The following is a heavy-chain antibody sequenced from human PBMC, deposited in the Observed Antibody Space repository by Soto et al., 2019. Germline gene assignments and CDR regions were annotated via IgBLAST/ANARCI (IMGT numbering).Heavy chain of an antibody. CDR3: ARARRRGWSRGLMDY. J-gene: IGHJ4*02. V-gene: IGHV3-13*01. D-gene: IGHD6-19*01. Sequence: GGSLRLSCAASGFTFSSYYMHWVRQATGKGLEWVSAIGTAGDTYYPGSVKGRFTISRENAKNSLYLQMNSLRAGDTAVYYCARARRRGWSRGLMDYLGQGTLVTVSS. CDR2: IGTAGDT. CDR1: GFTFSSYY.